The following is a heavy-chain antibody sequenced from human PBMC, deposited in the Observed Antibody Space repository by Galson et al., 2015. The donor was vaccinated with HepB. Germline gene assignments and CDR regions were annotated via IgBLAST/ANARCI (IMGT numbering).Heavy chain of an antibody. D-gene: IGHD3-22*01. CDR3: ARALAPYYYDSSANYQTYYHYAMDV. CDR1: GYTFTNYD. V-gene: IGHV1-8*01. J-gene: IGHJ6*02. Sequence: SVKVSCKASGYTFTNYDINWVRQAPGHGLEWMGWVNVDSGDTGYAQRFHGRVTMTRDKSTSTVYMELNSLLYEDTAVFYCARALAPYYYDSSANYQTYYHYAMDVWGQGTTVTVSS. CDR2: VNVDSGDT.